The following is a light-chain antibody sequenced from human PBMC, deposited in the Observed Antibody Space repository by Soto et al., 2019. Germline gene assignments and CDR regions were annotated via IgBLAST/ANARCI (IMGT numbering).Light chain of an antibody. CDR3: QSYDSSLSGWV. V-gene: IGLV1-40*01. CDR1: SSNIGAGYD. CDR2: GNT. Sequence: QPVLTQPPSVSGAPGQRVTVSCTGSSSNIGAGYDVHWYQHLPGTAPKLLIYGNTNRPSGVPDRFSGSRSGTSASLAITGLQAGDEADYYCQSYDSSLSGWVFGGGTKVTVL. J-gene: IGLJ3*02.